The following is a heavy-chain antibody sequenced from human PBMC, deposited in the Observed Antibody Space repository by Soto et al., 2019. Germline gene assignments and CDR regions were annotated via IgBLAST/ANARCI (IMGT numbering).Heavy chain of an antibody. V-gene: IGHV1-69*13. CDR2: IIPIFGSA. CDR1: GGTFSNYA. CDR3: AREGTVASYSFDF. Sequence: AASVKVSCKASGGTFSNYALSWVRQAPGQGLEWMGGIIPIFGSANYAQKFQGRVTITADDSTSTADMELSSLRPDDTAVYYCAREGTVASYSFDFWGQGTLVTVSS. J-gene: IGHJ4*02. D-gene: IGHD5-12*01.